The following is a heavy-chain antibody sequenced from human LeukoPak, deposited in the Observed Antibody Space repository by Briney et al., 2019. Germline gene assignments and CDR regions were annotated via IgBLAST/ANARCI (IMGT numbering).Heavy chain of an antibody. V-gene: IGHV4-30-2*01. J-gene: IGHJ4*02. Sequence: SETLSLTCAVSGGSITNGAYAWSWIRQPPGKGLEWIGYIYRSGSTSYKPSLKSRLSITIDKSKNQFSLDLRSVTAADTAFYYCARGGGFYGSGTTHFDYWGQGTLATVSS. CDR1: GGSITNGAYA. CDR3: ARGGGFYGSGTTHFDY. D-gene: IGHD3-10*01. CDR2: IYRSGST.